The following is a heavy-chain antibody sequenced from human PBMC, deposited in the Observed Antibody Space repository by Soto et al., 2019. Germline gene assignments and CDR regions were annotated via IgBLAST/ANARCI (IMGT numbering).Heavy chain of an antibody. Sequence: PGGSLRLSCAASGFTFSDHYMDWVRQAPGKGLEWVGRTRNKANSYTTEYAASVKGRFTISRDDSKNSLYLQMNSLKTEDTAVYYCATSIITMVRGANPSGMDVWGKGTTVTVSS. CDR1: GFTFSDHY. CDR2: TRNKANSYTT. J-gene: IGHJ6*04. V-gene: IGHV3-72*01. D-gene: IGHD3-10*01. CDR3: ATSIITMVRGANPSGMDV.